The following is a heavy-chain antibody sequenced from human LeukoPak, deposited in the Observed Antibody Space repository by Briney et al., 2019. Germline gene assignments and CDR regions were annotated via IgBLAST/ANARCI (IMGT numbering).Heavy chain of an antibody. CDR3: AKDPAPYDSSGYYYSYYFDY. CDR2: ISGSGGST. V-gene: IGHV3-23*01. CDR1: GFTFSSCA. D-gene: IGHD3-22*01. Sequence: GGSLRLSCAVSGFTFSSCAMSWVRQAPVKGLEWVSAISGSGGSTYYADSVKVRFTISRDNSKNTLYLQMNSLRAEDTAVYYCAKDPAPYDSSGYYYSYYFDYWGQGTLVTVSS. J-gene: IGHJ4*02.